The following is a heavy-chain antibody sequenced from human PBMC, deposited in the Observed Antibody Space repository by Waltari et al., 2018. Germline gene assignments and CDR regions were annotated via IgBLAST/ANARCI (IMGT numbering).Heavy chain of an antibody. CDR1: GGNFRSYA. CDR2: IIPIFGTA. V-gene: IGHV1-69*12. J-gene: IGHJ5*02. CDR3: AREDFWSGYHSHNWFDP. Sequence: QVQLVQSGAEVKKPGSSVKVSCKASGGNFRSYAIRWVRQGPGQGLEWMGGIIPIFGTANYAQKFQGRVTITADESTSTAYMELSSLRSEDTAVYYCAREDFWSGYHSHNWFDPWGQGTLVTVSS. D-gene: IGHD3-3*01.